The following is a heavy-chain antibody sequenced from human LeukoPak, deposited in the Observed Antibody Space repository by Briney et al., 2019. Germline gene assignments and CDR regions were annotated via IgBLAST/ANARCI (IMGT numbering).Heavy chain of an antibody. CDR2: IWNDGSDK. D-gene: IGHD1-26*01. CDR3: AKPTRGSGSFLIDF. J-gene: IGHJ4*02. V-gene: IGHV3-33*06. CDR1: GFTFSSYG. Sequence: GRSLRLSCAASGFTFSSYGMHWARQAPGKGLEWVAVIWNDGSDKYYADSVKGRFTISRDNSKNTLYLQMNSLRAEDTAVYYCAKPTRGSGSFLIDFWGQGILVTVSS.